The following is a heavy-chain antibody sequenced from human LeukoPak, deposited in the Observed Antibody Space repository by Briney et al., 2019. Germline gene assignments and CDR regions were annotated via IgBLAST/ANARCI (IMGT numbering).Heavy chain of an antibody. Sequence: GGSLRLSCAASGFTFSSYSMNWVRQAPGKGLEWVSSISSSSSYIYYADSVKGRFTISRDDSKNTLYLQMSSLRAEDTAVYYCAKDPNGDYIGAFDFLGRGTMVTVSS. V-gene: IGHV3-21*04. CDR1: GFTFSSYS. D-gene: IGHD4-17*01. J-gene: IGHJ3*01. CDR3: AKDPNGDYIGAFDF. CDR2: ISSSSSYI.